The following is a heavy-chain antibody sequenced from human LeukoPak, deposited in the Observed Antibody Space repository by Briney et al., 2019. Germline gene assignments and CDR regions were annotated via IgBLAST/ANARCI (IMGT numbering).Heavy chain of an antibody. J-gene: IGHJ4*02. V-gene: IGHV1-46*01. D-gene: IGHD3-22*01. CDR1: GYTFTSYF. CDR2: INPSGGST. CDR3: ARGLRITMIVVVQHFDY. Sequence: ASVKVSCKASGYTFTSYFMHWVRQAPGQGLEWMGIINPSGGSTSYAQKFQGRVTMTRDTSTSTVYMELSSLRSEDTAVYYCARGLRITMIVVVQHFDYWGQGTLVTVSS.